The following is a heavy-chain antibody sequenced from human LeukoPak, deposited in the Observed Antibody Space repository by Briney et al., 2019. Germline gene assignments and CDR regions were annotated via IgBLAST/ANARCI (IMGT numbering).Heavy chain of an antibody. CDR3: ARAPPHSSSWDY. CDR2: IYSGGST. D-gene: IGHD6-13*01. Sequence: GGSLRLSCAASGFTVSSNYMSWVRQAPGKGLEWVSVIYSGGSTYCADSVKGRFTISRDNSKNTLYLQMNSLRAEDTAVYYCARAPPHSSSWDYWGQGTLVTVSS. CDR1: GFTVSSNY. J-gene: IGHJ4*02. V-gene: IGHV3-53*01.